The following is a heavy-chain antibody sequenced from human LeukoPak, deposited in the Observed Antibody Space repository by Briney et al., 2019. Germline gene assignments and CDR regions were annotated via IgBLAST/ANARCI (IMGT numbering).Heavy chain of an antibody. CDR1: GYTFTSYD. CDR3: ARRDSRVVVPAAIYYYYMDV. CDR2: MNPNSGNT. J-gene: IGHJ6*03. Sequence: ASVKVSCKASGYTFTSYDINWVRQATGQGLEWMGWMNPNSGNTGYAQKFQGRVTITRNTSISTAYMELSSLRSEDTAVYYCARRDSRVVVPAAIYYYYMDVWGKGTTVTVSS. D-gene: IGHD2-2*01. V-gene: IGHV1-8*03.